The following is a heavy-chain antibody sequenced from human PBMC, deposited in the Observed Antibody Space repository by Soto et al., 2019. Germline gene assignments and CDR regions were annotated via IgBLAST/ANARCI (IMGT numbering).Heavy chain of an antibody. V-gene: IGHV1-46*01. CDR1: GDTFTDYY. CDR2: VNPSGGHT. CDR3: ARGGRVVVVTAALDD. Sequence: QVQLVQSGAEVKKPGASVKVSCKASGDTFTDYYIHWVRQAPGQGLEWMGTVNPSGGHTTYAQHFLGRVTMTRDASTSSLYMALTRLTSEDTAVYYCARGGRVVVVTAALDDWGAGTLVTVSS. D-gene: IGHD2-21*02. J-gene: IGHJ4*02.